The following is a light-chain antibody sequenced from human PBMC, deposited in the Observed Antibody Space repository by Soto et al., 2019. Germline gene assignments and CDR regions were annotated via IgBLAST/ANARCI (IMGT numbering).Light chain of an antibody. V-gene: IGKV4-1*01. CDR2: WAS. J-gene: IGKJ4*01. CDR3: QQYYSIPLT. CDR1: QSVLYTSNNRNS. Sequence: DIVMTQSPDSLAVSLGERATINCKSSQSVLYTSNNRNSLAWYQQKPGQPPKLLIYWASTRESGVPDRFSGSESGTDFTLSSRSLHAEPVAVYYCQQYYSIPLTFGGGTKLEIK.